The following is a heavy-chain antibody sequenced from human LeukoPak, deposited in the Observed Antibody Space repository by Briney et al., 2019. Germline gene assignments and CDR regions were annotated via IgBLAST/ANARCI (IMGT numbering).Heavy chain of an antibody. CDR3: ARDRTWHREFDY. D-gene: IGHD1-7*01. Sequence: GGALRLSCAASGFTFSSYAMHWVRQAPGKGLEWEAVISYDGSNKYYADSVKGRFTISRDNSKNTLYLQMNSLRAEDTAVYYCARDRTWHREFDYWGQGTLVTVSS. CDR2: ISYDGSNK. V-gene: IGHV3-30-3*01. J-gene: IGHJ4*02. CDR1: GFTFSSYA.